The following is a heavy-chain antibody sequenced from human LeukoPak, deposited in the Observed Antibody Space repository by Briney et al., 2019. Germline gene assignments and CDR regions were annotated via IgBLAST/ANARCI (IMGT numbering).Heavy chain of an antibody. V-gene: IGHV4-59*11. Sequence: SETLSLTCTVSGGSISSHYWIWIRQPPGKGLEWIGYIYYSGSTNYNPSLKSRVTISVDTSKNQFSLKLSSVTAADTAVYYCAASGTLPIYYYYYMDVWGKGTTVTVSS. J-gene: IGHJ6*03. D-gene: IGHD6-13*01. CDR2: IYYSGST. CDR1: GGSISSHY. CDR3: AASGTLPIYYYYYMDV.